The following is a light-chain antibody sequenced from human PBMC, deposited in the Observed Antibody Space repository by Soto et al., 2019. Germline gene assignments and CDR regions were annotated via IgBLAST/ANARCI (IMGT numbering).Light chain of an antibody. V-gene: IGLV8-61*01. CDR1: SGSVSSTYY. Sequence: QTVVTQEPSFSVSPGGTVTLTCGLTSGSVSSTYYPSWYQQTPGQAPRTLVYNPNTRSSGVPDRFSASIVGNKAALTITGAQADDDAEYYCALYMGRGISVFGGGIKLTVL. CDR2: NPN. CDR3: ALYMGRGISV. J-gene: IGLJ2*01.